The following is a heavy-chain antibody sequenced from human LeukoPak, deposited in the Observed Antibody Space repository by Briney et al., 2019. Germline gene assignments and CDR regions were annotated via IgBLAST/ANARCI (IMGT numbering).Heavy chain of an antibody. V-gene: IGHV3-30*18. D-gene: IGHD1-26*01. CDR3: AKGLHIVGTTYYGIDV. J-gene: IGHJ6*02. Sequence: PWGSLRLSCAASGFTFSRYGMNWVRQAPGKGLEWVAAISDDGGYKSYADSVKGRFTISRDNSKNTLYLEMNSLRSEDTAVYYCAKGLHIVGTTYYGIDVWGQGTRVSLSS. CDR1: GFTFSRYG. CDR2: ISDDGGYK.